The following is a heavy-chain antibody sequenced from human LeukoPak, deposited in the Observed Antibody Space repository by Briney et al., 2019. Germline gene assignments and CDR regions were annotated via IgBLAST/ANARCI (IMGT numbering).Heavy chain of an antibody. CDR2: INSDGSST. V-gene: IGHV3-74*01. CDR1: GFTFSSYW. CDR3: ARASWNRRDFDY. Sequence: GGSLRLSCAASGFTFSSYWMHWVRQAPGKGLVWVSRINSDGSSTSYADSVKGRFTISRDDAKNTLYLQMNSLRAEDTAVYYCARASWNRRDFDYWGQGTLVTVSS. J-gene: IGHJ4*02. D-gene: IGHD1-1*01.